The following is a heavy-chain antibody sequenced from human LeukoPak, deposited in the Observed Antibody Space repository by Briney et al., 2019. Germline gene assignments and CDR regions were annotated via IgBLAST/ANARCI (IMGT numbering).Heavy chain of an antibody. V-gene: IGHV4-34*01. D-gene: IGHD2-2*01. Sequence: SETLSLTCAVYGGSFSDGSFSGYYLSWIRQPPGKGLEWIGEINHSGNTNYNPSLKSRVTISVGTSKNQFSLNLSSVTAADTAVYYCARSLVYCSSTTCGRFDPWGQGTLVTVSS. J-gene: IGHJ5*02. CDR1: GGSFSDGSFSGYY. CDR3: ARSLVYCSSTTCGRFDP. CDR2: INHSGNT.